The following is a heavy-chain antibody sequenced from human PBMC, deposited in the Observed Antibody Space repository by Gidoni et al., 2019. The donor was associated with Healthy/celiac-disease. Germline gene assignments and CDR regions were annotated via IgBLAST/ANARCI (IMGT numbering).Heavy chain of an antibody. CDR3: ARDEYSSSSVPYFDY. Sequence: EVQLVESGGGLVKPGGSLRLSCAASGFTFRSYSRNWVRQAPGKGLEWVSSISSSSSYIYYADSVKGRFTISRDNAKNSLYLQMNSLRAEDTAVYYCARDEYSSSSVPYFDYWGQGTLVTVSS. CDR2: ISSSSSYI. CDR1: GFTFRSYS. D-gene: IGHD6-6*01. J-gene: IGHJ4*02. V-gene: IGHV3-21*01.